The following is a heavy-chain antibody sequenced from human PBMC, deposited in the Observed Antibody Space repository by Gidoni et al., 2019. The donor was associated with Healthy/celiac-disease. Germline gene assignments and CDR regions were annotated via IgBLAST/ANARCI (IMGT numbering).Heavy chain of an antibody. Sequence: QVQLVESGGGVVQPGRSLRLSCAASGFTFSSYAMHWVRQAPGKGLEWVAVISYDGRNKYYADSVKGRFTISRDNSKNTLYLQMNSLRAEDTAVYYCARALIVGATNFDYWGQGTLVTVSS. CDR2: ISYDGRNK. D-gene: IGHD1-26*01. CDR1: GFTFSSYA. V-gene: IGHV3-30*01. CDR3: ARALIVGATNFDY. J-gene: IGHJ4*02.